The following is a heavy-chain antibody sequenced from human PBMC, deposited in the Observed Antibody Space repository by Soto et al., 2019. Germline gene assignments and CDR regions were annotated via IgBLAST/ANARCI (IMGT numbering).Heavy chain of an antibody. CDR2: IYYSGNT. CDR3: ASIAAPGTTHFDF. Sequence: SETLSLTCTVSGGSLGSSSYYWGWIRQSPGKGLEWIGNIYYSGNTFYNPSLKSRVTISVDTSKNQFYLLLSSVTAADTAIFYCASIAAPGTTHFDFWGQGTLVTVSS. J-gene: IGHJ4*02. V-gene: IGHV4-39*01. CDR1: GGSLGSSSYY. D-gene: IGHD6-13*01.